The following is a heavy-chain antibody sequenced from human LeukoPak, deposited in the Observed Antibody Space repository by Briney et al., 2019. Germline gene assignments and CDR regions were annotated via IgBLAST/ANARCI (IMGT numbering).Heavy chain of an antibody. D-gene: IGHD3-16*02. CDR1: GYTLTELS. CDR3: ATYVWGSYRHFDY. J-gene: IGHJ4*02. V-gene: IGHV1-24*01. Sequence: ASVKASCKVSGYTLTELSMHWVRQAPGKGLEWMGGFDPEDGETIYAQKFQGRVTMTEDTSTDTAYMELSSLRSEDTAVYYCATYVWGSYRHFDYWGQGTLVTVSS. CDR2: FDPEDGET.